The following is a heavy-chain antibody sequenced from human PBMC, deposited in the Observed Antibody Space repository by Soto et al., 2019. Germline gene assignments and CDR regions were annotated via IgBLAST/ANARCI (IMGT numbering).Heavy chain of an antibody. Sequence: QVQLQESGPGLVKPSQTLSLTCTVSGGSINSGADYWSWIRQHPGKGLEWVGYIDYSGSSYYNPSLKSRVTISVDTSKNQFSLKLSSVTAADTAVYYCAREEGSSWYRVHGMDVWGQGTTVTVSS. J-gene: IGHJ6*02. D-gene: IGHD6-13*01. CDR3: AREEGSSWYRVHGMDV. V-gene: IGHV4-31*03. CDR2: IDYSGSS. CDR1: GGSINSGADY.